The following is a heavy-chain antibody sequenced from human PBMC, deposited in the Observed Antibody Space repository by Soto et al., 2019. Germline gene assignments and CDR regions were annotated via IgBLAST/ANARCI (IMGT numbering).Heavy chain of an antibody. J-gene: IGHJ4*02. CDR3: ARDYYGDYVFDY. D-gene: IGHD4-17*01. CDR2: IIPIFGTA. CDR1: GGTFSSYA. Sequence: SVKVSCKASGGTFSSYAISWVRQAPGQGLEWMGGIIPIFGTANYAQKFQGRVTITADESTSTAYMELSSLRSEDTAVYYCARDYYGDYVFDYWGQGTLVTVSS. V-gene: IGHV1-69*13.